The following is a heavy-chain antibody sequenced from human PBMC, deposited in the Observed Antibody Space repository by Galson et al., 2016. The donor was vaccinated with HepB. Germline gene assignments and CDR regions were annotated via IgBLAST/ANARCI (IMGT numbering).Heavy chain of an antibody. CDR3: SRDQWYFYDSSAQVGVDY. CDR1: GYTFTTFG. D-gene: IGHD3-22*01. V-gene: IGHV1-18*01. Sequence: SVKVSCKASGYTFTTFGVSWVRQAPGQGLEWMGWVSGHNGNINYAQKFQGRVSMTTDTSTSTAYMELRSLRSDDTAVYYCSRDQWYFYDSSAQVGVDYWGQGTLVTVSP. CDR2: VSGHNGNI. J-gene: IGHJ4*02.